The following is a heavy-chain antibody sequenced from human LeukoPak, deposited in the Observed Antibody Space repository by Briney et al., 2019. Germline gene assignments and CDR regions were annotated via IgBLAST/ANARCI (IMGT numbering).Heavy chain of an antibody. V-gene: IGHV3-7*01. CDR1: GFTFSSYW. D-gene: IGHD3-16*01. J-gene: IGHJ4*02. CDR3: ARDGRLGEFDY. Sequence: GGSLRLSCAASGFTFSSYWMSWVRQAPGKGLEWVANIKQDGSGKYYVDSVKGRFTISRDNAKNSLYLQMNSLRAEDTAVYYCARDGRLGEFDYWGQGTLVTVSS. CDR2: IKQDGSGK.